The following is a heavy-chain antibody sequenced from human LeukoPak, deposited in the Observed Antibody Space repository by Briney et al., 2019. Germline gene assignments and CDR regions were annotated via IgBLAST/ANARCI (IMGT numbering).Heavy chain of an antibody. J-gene: IGHJ4*02. D-gene: IGHD2-15*01. CDR2: IYYSGST. Sequence: ESLRLSCAASGFTFSSYAMSWIRQPPGKGLEWIGSIYYSGSTYYNPSLKSRVTISVDTSKNQFSLKLSSVTAADTAVYYCARGRGNYWGQGTLVTVSS. CDR3: ARGRGNY. V-gene: IGHV4-39*01. CDR1: GFTFSSYA.